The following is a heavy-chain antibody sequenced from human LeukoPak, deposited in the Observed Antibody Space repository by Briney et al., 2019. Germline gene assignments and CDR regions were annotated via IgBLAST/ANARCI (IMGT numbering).Heavy chain of an antibody. Sequence: VKPSETLSLTCTVSGGSISSSSYYWGWIRQPPGKGLEWIGTIYYSGNTYYNPSLKSRVTISVDTSKNQFSLKLSSVTAADTAVYYCARGWLSGYYFDYWGQGTLVTVSS. CDR1: GGSISSSSYY. CDR2: IYYSGNT. V-gene: IGHV4-39*01. J-gene: IGHJ4*02. D-gene: IGHD3-22*01. CDR3: ARGWLSGYYFDY.